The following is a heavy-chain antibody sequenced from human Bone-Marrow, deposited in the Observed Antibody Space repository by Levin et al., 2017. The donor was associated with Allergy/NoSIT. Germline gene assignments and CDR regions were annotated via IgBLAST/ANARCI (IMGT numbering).Heavy chain of an antibody. J-gene: IGHJ4*02. CDR2: ISVSGSVT. D-gene: IGHD1-26*01. Sequence: GGSLRLSCAASGFSFGTFPMSWVRQAPGKGLEWVSGISVSGSVTYYREAVRGRFTISRDNCENTLYLQMNSLRAEDTAIYYCAKDGGISSYYKALSYFDSWGQGTLVTVSS. CDR1: GFSFGTFP. CDR3: AKDGGISSYYKALSYFDS. V-gene: IGHV3-23*02.